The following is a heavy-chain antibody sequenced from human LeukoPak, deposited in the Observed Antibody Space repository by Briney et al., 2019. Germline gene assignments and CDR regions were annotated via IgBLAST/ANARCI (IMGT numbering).Heavy chain of an antibody. D-gene: IGHD6-13*01. V-gene: IGHV3-33*01. CDR1: GFTFNSNG. CDR3: ARPRTYSSSWSPFDY. CDR2: IWYDGSNK. Sequence: PGGSLRLSCAASGFTFNSNGMHWVRQAPGKGLEWVALIWYDGSNKYYADSVKGRFTISRDNSKNTLYLQMNSLRAEDTAVYYCARPRTYSSSWSPFDYWGQGTLVTVSS. J-gene: IGHJ4*02.